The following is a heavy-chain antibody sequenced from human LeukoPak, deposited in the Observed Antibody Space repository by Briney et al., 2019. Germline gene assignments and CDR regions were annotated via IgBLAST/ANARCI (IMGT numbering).Heavy chain of an antibody. D-gene: IGHD5-12*01. CDR2: ISGSGSST. V-gene: IGHV3-23*01. Sequence: PGGSLRLSCAASGFTFTSYAMSWVRQAPGKGLECVSAISGSGSSTYYADSVKGRFTISRDNSKSTLFLQMNSLRAEDTAVYYCAKDPRVGSRVATPCHWGQGTLVTVSS. CDR3: AKDPRVGSRVATPCH. J-gene: IGHJ4*02. CDR1: GFTFTSYA.